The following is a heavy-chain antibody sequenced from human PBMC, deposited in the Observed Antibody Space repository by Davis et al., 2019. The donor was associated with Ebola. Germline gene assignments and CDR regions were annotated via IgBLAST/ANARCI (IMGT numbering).Heavy chain of an antibody. Sequence: SVTVSCKASGGTFSSYAISWARQAPGQGLEWMGGIIPIFGTANYAQKFQGRVTITADESTSTAYMELSSLRSEDTAVYYCARARTSRPERGRRAFDIWGQGTRVTVSS. CDR2: IIPIFGTA. D-gene: IGHD6-13*01. CDR3: ARARTSRPERGRRAFDI. CDR1: GGTFSSYA. J-gene: IGHJ3*02. V-gene: IGHV1-69*13.